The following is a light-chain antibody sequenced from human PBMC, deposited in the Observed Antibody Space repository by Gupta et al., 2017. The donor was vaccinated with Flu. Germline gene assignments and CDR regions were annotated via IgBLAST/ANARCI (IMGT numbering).Light chain of an antibody. CDR2: AAS. CDR3: QQSYSTLAYT. Sequence: DIQMTQSPSSLSASVGDRVTITYRASQSISSYLNWYQQKPGKAPKLLIYAASSLQSGVPSRFSGSGSGTDFTLTISSLQPEDFATYYCQQSYSTLAYTFGQGTKLEIK. J-gene: IGKJ2*01. CDR1: QSISSY. V-gene: IGKV1-39*01.